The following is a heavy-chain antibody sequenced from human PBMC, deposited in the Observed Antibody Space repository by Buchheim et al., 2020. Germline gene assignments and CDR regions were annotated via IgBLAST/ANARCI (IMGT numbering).Heavy chain of an antibody. D-gene: IGHD6-13*01. CDR1: GYTFTSYG. V-gene: IGHV1-18*01. CDR3: ARDPGSSSSWSIFDY. J-gene: IGHJ4*02. Sequence: QVQLVQSGAEVKKPGASVKVSCKASGYTFTSYGISWVRQAPGQGLEWMGWISTYTGNTNSAQKLQGRVTMTTDTSTSTDYMELRSLTSDDTAVYYCARDPGSSSSWSIFDYWGQGTL. CDR2: ISTYTGNT.